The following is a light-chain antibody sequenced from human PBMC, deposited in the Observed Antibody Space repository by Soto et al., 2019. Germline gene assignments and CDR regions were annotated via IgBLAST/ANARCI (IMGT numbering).Light chain of an antibody. CDR2: DNH. CDR1: SSNIGNNY. V-gene: IGLV1-51*01. Sequence: QSVLTQPPSVSAAPGQKVTISCSGSSSNIGNNYVSWFQQLPGTAPTLLIYDNHKRPSGIPDRFSGSKSGTSATLGITGLQTGDEADYYCGTWDNSLSAGVFGTGTKLTVL. CDR3: GTWDNSLSAGV. J-gene: IGLJ1*01.